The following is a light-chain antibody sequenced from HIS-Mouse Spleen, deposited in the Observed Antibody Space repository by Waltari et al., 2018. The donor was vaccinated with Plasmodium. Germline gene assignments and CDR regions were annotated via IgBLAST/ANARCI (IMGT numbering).Light chain of an antibody. CDR3: SSYTSSSTLV. CDR2: DVS. J-gene: IGLJ2*01. Sequence: QSALTQPASVSGSPGQSITIPCPGTSSDVGGYNYVPWYQQHPGKAPKLMIYDVSTRPSGVSNRFSGSKSGNTASLTISGLQAEDEADYYCSSYTSSSTLVFGGGTKLTVL. V-gene: IGLV2-14*03. CDR1: SSDVGGYNY.